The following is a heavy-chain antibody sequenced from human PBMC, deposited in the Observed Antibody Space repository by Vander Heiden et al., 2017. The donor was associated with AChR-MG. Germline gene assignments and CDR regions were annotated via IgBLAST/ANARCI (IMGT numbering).Heavy chain of an antibody. CDR2: ISHHGTAT. D-gene: IGHD6-19*01. V-gene: IGHV3-30*18. Sequence: QVQLVESGGGVVQPGTSPRLYCAVPGFTLGTDGMHWVRQAPGKGLEWVAMISHHGTATYYLDSVKDRFSVSRDTLKNTLHLQMNSLSPEDTAMYYCAKDWGSSGWYNWFDPWGQGTLVTVSS. CDR1: GFTLGTDG. CDR3: AKDWGSSGWYNWFDP. J-gene: IGHJ5*02.